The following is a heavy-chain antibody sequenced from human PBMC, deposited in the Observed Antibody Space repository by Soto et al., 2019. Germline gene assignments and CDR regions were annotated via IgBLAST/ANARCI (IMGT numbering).Heavy chain of an antibody. J-gene: IGHJ4*02. D-gene: IGHD2-15*01. Sequence: GGSLRLSCAASGFTFSSYAMSWVRQAPGKGLEWVSAISGSGGSTYYADSVKGRFTISRDNSKNTLYLQMNSLRAEDTAVYYCAKDRPDIVVVVAAANYWGQGTLVTVSS. CDR1: GFTFSSYA. CDR3: AKDRPDIVVVVAAANY. V-gene: IGHV3-23*01. CDR2: ISGSGGST.